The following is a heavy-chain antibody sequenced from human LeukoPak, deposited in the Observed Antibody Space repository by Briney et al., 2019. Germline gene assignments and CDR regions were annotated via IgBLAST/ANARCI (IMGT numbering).Heavy chain of an antibody. CDR2: IIPIFGTA. D-gene: IGHD3-22*01. Sequence: SVKVSCEASGYTFTSYDINWVRQAPGQGLEWMGGIIPIFGTANYAQKFQGRVTITADKSTSTAYMELSSLRSEDTAVYYCARGHSSGYYYYFDYWGQGTLVTVSS. CDR3: ARGHSSGYYYYFDY. CDR1: GYTFTSYD. V-gene: IGHV1-69*06. J-gene: IGHJ4*02.